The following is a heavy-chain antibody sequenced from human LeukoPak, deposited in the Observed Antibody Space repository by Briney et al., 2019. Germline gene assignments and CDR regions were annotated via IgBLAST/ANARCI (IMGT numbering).Heavy chain of an antibody. V-gene: IGHV1-69*06. J-gene: IGHJ6*03. CDR1: GGTFSSYA. CDR2: IIPIFGTA. CDR3: ASTPDVAVAGRAYYYYYMDV. D-gene: IGHD6-19*01. Sequence: ASVKVSCKASGGTFSSYAISWVRQAPGQGLEWMGGIIPIFGTANYAQKFQGRVTITADKSTSTAYMELSSLRSEDTAVYYCASTPDVAVAGRAYYYYYMDVWGKGTTVTVSS.